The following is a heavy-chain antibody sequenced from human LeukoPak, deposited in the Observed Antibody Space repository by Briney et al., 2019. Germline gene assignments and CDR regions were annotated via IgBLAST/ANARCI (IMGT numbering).Heavy chain of an antibody. V-gene: IGHV3-30*18. CDR3: AKLLVAGLFDY. CDR2: ISYDGSNK. D-gene: IGHD6-19*01. Sequence: PGGSLRLSCAASGFTFSSYGMHWVRQAPGKGLEWVAVISYDGSNKYYADSVKGRFTISRDNSKNTLYLQMNSLRAEDTAVYYCAKLLVAGLFDYWGQGTLVTVSS. J-gene: IGHJ4*02. CDR1: GFTFSSYG.